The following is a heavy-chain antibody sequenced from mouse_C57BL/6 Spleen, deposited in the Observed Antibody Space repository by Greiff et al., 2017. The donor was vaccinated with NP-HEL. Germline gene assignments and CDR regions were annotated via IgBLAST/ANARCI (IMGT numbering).Heavy chain of an antibody. Sequence: VKLQESGAELVRPGTSVKLSCKASGYTFTSYWMHWVKQRPGQGLEWIGVIDPSDSYTNYNQKFKGKATLTVDTSSSTAYMQLSSLTSEDSAVYYCARRRFITTVVATPFDYWGQGTTLTVSS. J-gene: IGHJ2*01. CDR1: GYTFTSYW. CDR2: IDPSDSYT. V-gene: IGHV1-59*01. D-gene: IGHD1-1*01. CDR3: ARRRFITTVVATPFDY.